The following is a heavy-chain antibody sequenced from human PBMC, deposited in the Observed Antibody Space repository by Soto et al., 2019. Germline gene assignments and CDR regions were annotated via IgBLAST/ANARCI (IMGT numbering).Heavy chain of an antibody. Sequence: PGGSLRLSCAASGLTFSNYEMNWVRQAPGKGLEWVSYIGTRGRTIYYADSVKGRFTISRDNAKNSLYLQMNSLRAEDTAVYYCARDPAIYSGKFDYGLDVWGQGTTVTVSS. J-gene: IGHJ6*02. D-gene: IGHD4-4*01. CDR1: GLTFSNYE. V-gene: IGHV3-48*03. CDR3: ARDPAIYSGKFDYGLDV. CDR2: IGTRGRTI.